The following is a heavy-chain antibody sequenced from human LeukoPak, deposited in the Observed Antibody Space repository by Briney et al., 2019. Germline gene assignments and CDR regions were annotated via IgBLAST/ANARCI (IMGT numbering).Heavy chain of an antibody. CDR1: GFTFSDYY. CDR2: ISSSSSYT. Sequence: GSLRLSCAASGFTFSDYYMSWIRQAPGKGLERVSYISSSSSYTNYADSVKGRFTISRDNAKNSLYLQMNSLRAEDTAVYYCARDEGYSYGSCDYWGQGTLVTVSS. J-gene: IGHJ4*02. CDR3: ARDEGYSYGSCDY. V-gene: IGHV3-11*06. D-gene: IGHD5-18*01.